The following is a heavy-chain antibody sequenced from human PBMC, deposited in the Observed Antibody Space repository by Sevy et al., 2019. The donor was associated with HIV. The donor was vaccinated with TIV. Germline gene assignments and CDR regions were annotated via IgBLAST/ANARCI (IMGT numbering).Heavy chain of an antibody. V-gene: IGHV3-73*01. CDR1: GFTFSGSA. CDR3: TRGGARDSSSWYDYFDY. CDR2: IRSKGNSYAT. J-gene: IGHJ4*02. Sequence: GSLRLSCAASGFTFSGSAMQWVRQASGKGLEWVGRIRSKGNSYATAYAASVKGRFTISRDDSKNTVYLQMNSLKTEETAVYYCTRGGARDSSSWYDYFDYWGQGTLVTVSS. D-gene: IGHD6-13*01.